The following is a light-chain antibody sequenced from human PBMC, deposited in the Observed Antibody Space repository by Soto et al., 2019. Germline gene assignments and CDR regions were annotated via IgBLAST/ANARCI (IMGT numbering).Light chain of an antibody. V-gene: IGKV1-5*03. CDR2: KAS. J-gene: IGKJ1*01. CDR1: QTISSW. CDR3: QHYNSYSEA. Sequence: DLQMPPSPSTLHGSVRDRLTITCRASQTISSWLAWYQQKPGKAPKLLIYKASTLKSGVPSRFSGSGSGTEFTLTISSLQPDDFATYYCQHYNSYSEAFGQGTKVDIK.